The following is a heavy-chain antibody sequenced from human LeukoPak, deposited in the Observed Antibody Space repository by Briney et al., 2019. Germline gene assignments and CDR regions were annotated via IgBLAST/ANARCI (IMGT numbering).Heavy chain of an antibody. D-gene: IGHD3-10*01. Sequence: SETLSLTCTVSGGSISTTNYYWGWIRQPPGKGLEWIGSIYYSGSTYYNPSLKSRVTISVDTSKNQFSLKLSSVTAADTAVYYCARRFGFGLYYYMDVWGKGTTVTISS. CDR2: IYYSGST. CDR1: GGSISTTNYY. V-gene: IGHV4-39*01. CDR3: ARRFGFGLYYYMDV. J-gene: IGHJ6*03.